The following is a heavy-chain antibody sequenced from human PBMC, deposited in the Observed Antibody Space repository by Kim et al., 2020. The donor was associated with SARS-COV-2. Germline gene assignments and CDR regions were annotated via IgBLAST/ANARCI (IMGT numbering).Heavy chain of an antibody. CDR3: SRLSGCYGRIDY. Sequence: SETLSLTCTVSGGSISSSSYYWGWIRQPPGKGLEWIGSIYYSGSTYYNPSLKSRVTISVDTSKNQFSLKLSSVTAADTAVYYWSRLSGCYGRIDYWGQGT. CDR2: IYYSGST. CDR1: GGSISSSSYY. D-gene: IGHD2-21*01. J-gene: IGHJ4*02. V-gene: IGHV4-39*01.